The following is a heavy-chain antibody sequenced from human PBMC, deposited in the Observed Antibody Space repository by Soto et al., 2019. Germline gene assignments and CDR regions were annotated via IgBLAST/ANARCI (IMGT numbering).Heavy chain of an antibody. D-gene: IGHD6-13*01. CDR3: ARGLDSSSWFYGMDV. V-gene: IGHV3-13*01. Sequence: EVQLVESGGGLVQPGGSLRLSCAASGFTFSSYDMHWVRQATGKGLEWVSAIGTAGDTYYPGSVNGRFTISRENAKNSLYLQMNSLRAGDTAVYYCARGLDSSSWFYGMDVWGQGTTVTVSS. CDR2: IGTAGDT. J-gene: IGHJ6*02. CDR1: GFTFSSYD.